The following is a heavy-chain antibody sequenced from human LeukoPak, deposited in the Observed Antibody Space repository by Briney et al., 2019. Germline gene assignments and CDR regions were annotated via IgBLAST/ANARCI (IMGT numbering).Heavy chain of an antibody. CDR1: GYSFTSYW. J-gene: IGHJ4*02. Sequence: GESLKISCKGSGYSFTSYWIGWLRQMPGKGLEWMGIIYPGDSDTRYSPSFQRQVTISADKSISTAYLQWSSLKASDTAMYYCARQGRRVVVPAGYWGQGTLVTVSS. V-gene: IGHV5-51*01. CDR2: IYPGDSDT. CDR3: ARQGRRVVVPAGY. D-gene: IGHD2-2*01.